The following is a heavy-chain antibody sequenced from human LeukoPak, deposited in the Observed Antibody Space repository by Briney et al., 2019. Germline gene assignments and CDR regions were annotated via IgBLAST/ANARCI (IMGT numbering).Heavy chain of an antibody. CDR3: ARDIVVVPAAILGDYYYYCMDV. CDR1: GYTFTNFG. D-gene: IGHD2-2*01. J-gene: IGHJ6*03. V-gene: IGHV1-18*01. Sequence: ASVKVSCKASGYTFTNFGITWVRQARGQGLEWMGWISAYNGNTKYAQKVQGRVTMTRDTSTSTVYMELSSLRSEDTAVYYCARDIVVVPAAILGDYYYYCMDVWGKGTTVTVSS. CDR2: ISAYNGNT.